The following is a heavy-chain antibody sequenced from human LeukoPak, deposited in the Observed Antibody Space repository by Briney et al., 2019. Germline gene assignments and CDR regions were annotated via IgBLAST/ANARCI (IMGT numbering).Heavy chain of an antibody. CDR2: INHSGST. D-gene: IGHD3-10*01. CDR3: ARGHTRISMIRGSRSSYYFDY. V-gene: IGHV4-34*01. CDR1: GGSFSGYY. Sequence: SETLSLTCAVYGGSFSGYYWSWIRQPPGKGLEWIGEINHSGSTNYNPSLKSRVTISVGTSKNQFSLKLSSVTAADTAVYYCARGHTRISMIRGSRSSYYFDYWGQGTLVTVSS. J-gene: IGHJ4*02.